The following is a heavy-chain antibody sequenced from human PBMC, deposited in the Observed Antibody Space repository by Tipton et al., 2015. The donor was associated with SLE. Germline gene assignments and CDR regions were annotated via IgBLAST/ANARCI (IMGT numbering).Heavy chain of an antibody. CDR3: ARLLGTTLTTGDWFDP. V-gene: IGHV4-59*08. D-gene: IGHD3-9*01. Sequence: QVQLVQSGPEVKPSETLSLTCTVSGGSISSYHWSWIRQSPGKGLEWIGYIYYSGGTNYNPTLKSRVTISIDASRKQFSLKLTSVTAADTAIYYCARLLGTTLTTGDWFDPWGQGILVTVST. CDR1: GGSISSYH. CDR2: IYYSGGT. J-gene: IGHJ5*02.